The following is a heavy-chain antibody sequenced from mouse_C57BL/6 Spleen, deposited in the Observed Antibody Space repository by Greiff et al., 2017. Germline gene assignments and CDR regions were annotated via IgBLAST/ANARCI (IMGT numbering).Heavy chain of an antibody. CDR3: ARERYYGSSYYWYFDV. J-gene: IGHJ1*03. CDR1: GFTFSDYG. D-gene: IGHD1-1*01. V-gene: IGHV5-17*01. CDR2: ISSGSSTI. Sequence: DVKLVESGGGLVKPGGSLKLSCAASGFTFSDYGMHWVRQAPEKGLEWVAYISSGSSTIYYADTVKGRFTISRDNAKNTLFLQMTSLRSEDTAMYYCARERYYGSSYYWYFDVWGTGTTVTVSS.